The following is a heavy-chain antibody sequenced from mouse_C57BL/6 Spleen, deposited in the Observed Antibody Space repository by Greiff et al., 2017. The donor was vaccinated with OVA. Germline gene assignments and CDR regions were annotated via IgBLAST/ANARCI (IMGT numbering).Heavy chain of an antibody. Sequence: EVQLVESGGGLVQPKGSLKLSCAASGFSFNTYAMNWVRQAPGKGLEWVARIRSKSNNYATYYADSVKDRFTISRDDSESMLYLQMNNLKTEDTAMYYCVRHYEGDYYAMDYWGQGTSVTVSS. J-gene: IGHJ4*01. CDR3: VRHYEGDYYAMDY. CDR1: GFSFNTYA. CDR2: IRSKSNNYAT. V-gene: IGHV10-1*01. D-gene: IGHD1-1*01.